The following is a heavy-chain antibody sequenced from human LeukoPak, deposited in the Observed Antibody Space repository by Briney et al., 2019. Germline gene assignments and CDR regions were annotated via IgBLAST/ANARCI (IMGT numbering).Heavy chain of an antibody. J-gene: IGHJ4*02. CDR1: EYSFSSYW. D-gene: IGHD3/OR15-3a*01. V-gene: IGHV5-51*01. Sequence: GESLKISCKGSEYSFSSYWIGWVRQMPGKGLEWMGIIWPGDSETRYSPSFQGQVTISADKSISTAYLQWSSLKASDTALYYCPRKGLNSRRLFFFDYWGQGSLVTVSS. CDR3: PRKGLNSRRLFFFDY. CDR2: IWPGDSET.